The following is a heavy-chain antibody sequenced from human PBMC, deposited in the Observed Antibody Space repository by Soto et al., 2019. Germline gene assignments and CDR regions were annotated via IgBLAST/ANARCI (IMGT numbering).Heavy chain of an antibody. J-gene: IGHJ4*02. D-gene: IGHD6-19*01. Sequence: QLLLQESGPGLVKPSETLSLSCTVSGASISSPTYYWGWIRQSPGKGLEWIGSIYYSGTTRYSPSPKTRVTLSIDTSRLHFSRSLTSVTAADTAIYYCVRQPNRPPAGDDWGQGTLVTVSS. CDR3: VRQPNRPPAGDD. CDR2: IYYSGTT. V-gene: IGHV4-39*01. CDR1: GASISSPTYY.